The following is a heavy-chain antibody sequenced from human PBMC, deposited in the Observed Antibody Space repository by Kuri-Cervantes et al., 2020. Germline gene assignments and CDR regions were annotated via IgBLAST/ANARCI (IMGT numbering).Heavy chain of an antibody. CDR3: ARDQEWHCGGDCYLFDY. CDR2: ISYDGSNK. CDR1: GFTFRNYE. J-gene: IGHJ4*02. Sequence: GGSLRLSCVASGFTFRNYEMHWVRQAPGKGLEWVAVISYDGSNKYYADSVKGRFTISRDNAKNSLYLQMNSLRAEDTAVYYCARDQEWHCGGDCYLFDYWGQGTLVTVSS. V-gene: IGHV3-30-3*01. D-gene: IGHD2-21*02.